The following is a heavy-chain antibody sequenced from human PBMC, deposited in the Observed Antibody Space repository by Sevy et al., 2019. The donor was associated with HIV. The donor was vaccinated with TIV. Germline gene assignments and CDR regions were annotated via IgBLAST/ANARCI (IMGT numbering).Heavy chain of an antibody. J-gene: IGHJ4*02. D-gene: IGHD2-8*01. CDR2: ISSSGSTI. Sequence: GGSLRLSCAASGFTFSDYYMSWIRQAPGKGLEWVSYISSSGSTIYYADSVKGRFTISRDNAKNSLYLQMNSLRAEDTAVNYCASCTILRLFDYWGQGTLVTVSS. CDR3: ASCTILRLFDY. CDR1: GFTFSDYY. V-gene: IGHV3-11*01.